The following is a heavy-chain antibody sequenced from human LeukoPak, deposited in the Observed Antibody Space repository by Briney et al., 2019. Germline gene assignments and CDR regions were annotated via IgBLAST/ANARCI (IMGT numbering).Heavy chain of an antibody. J-gene: IGHJ4*02. V-gene: IGHV3-11*05. CDR3: VRARFTTFVYY. D-gene: IGHD3-3*01. CDR2: INHLGSQT. Sequence: GGSLRLSCAASGFTFKDFYMSWVRQAPGKGLEWVSYINHLGSQTDYADSVKGRFTISRDNARNSLSLQMNNLRVEDTAVYFCVRARFTTFVYYWGQGTLVTVS. CDR1: GFTFKDFY.